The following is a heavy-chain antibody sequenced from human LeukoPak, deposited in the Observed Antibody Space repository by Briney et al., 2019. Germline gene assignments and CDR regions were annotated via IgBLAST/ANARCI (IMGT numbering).Heavy chain of an antibody. J-gene: IGHJ3*02. CDR2: IHYSGTI. CDR3: ARNSGYSYGGFDI. Sequence: PSETLSLTCTVSGYSISSSNWWGWMRQPPGKGLEWIGYIHYSGTIYYNPSLKSRVTMSVDTSKNQFSLKLSSVTAVDTAVYYCARNSGYSYGGFDIWGQGTMVTVSS. CDR1: GYSISSSNW. D-gene: IGHD5-18*01. V-gene: IGHV4-28*05.